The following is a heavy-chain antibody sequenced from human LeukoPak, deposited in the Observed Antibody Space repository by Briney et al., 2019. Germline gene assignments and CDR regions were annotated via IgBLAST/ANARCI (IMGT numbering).Heavy chain of an antibody. CDR3: ARERTGGFDY. CDR2: INHSGST. V-gene: IGHV4-39*07. CDR1: GGSISSSSYY. J-gene: IGHJ4*02. D-gene: IGHD2-8*02. Sequence: SETLSLTCTVSGGSISSSSYYWGWIRQPPGKGLEWIGEINHSGSTNYNPSLESRVTISVDTSKNQFSLKLSSLTAADTAVYYCARERTGGFDYWGQGTLVTVSS.